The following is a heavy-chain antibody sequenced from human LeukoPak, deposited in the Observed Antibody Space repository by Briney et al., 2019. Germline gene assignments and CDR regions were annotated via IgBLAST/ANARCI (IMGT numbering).Heavy chain of an antibody. CDR3: ARDLRIYYDSSVSPT. Sequence: KPSETLSLTCTVSGGSISSGGYYWSWLRQHPGKGLEWIGYIYYSGSTYYNPSLKSRVTISVDTSKNQFSLKLSSVTAADTAVYYCARDLRIYYDSSVSPTWGQGTMVTVSS. CDR2: IYYSGST. V-gene: IGHV4-31*03. CDR1: GGSISSGGYY. J-gene: IGHJ3*01. D-gene: IGHD3-22*01.